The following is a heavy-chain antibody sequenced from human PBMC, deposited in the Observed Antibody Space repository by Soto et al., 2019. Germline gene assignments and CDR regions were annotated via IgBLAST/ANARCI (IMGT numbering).Heavy chain of an antibody. V-gene: IGHV1-18*01. J-gene: IGHJ4*02. D-gene: IGHD6-6*01. CDR1: GYTFTTYA. CDR2: ISTYNGNT. CDR3: ARDPQYSTSSQVFDS. Sequence: QVQLVQSGAEVKKPGASVKVSCKASGYTFTTYAISWVRQAPGQGLEWMGRISTYNGNTKYAQKLQGRVTMTTDTSTSTAYMELRSLRSDDTAVYYCARDPQYSTSSQVFDSWCQGTLVTVSS.